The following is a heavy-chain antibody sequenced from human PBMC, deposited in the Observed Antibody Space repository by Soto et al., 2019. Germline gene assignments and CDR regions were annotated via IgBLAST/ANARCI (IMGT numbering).Heavy chain of an antibody. CDR1: GFTFSGYA. J-gene: IGHJ4*01. CDR3: AKNRGRLTTPWPFDS. Sequence: EVQLLESGGDLVQPGRSLRLSCAASGFTFSGYAMSWVRQAPGKGLEWVSVIHGGGNSAYYADSVKGRFTISRDNSKNTLYQKMSGWRGEETALKWLAKNRGRLTTPWPFDSGAKE. D-gene: IGHD3-22*01. V-gene: IGHV3-23*01. CDR2: IHGGGNSA.